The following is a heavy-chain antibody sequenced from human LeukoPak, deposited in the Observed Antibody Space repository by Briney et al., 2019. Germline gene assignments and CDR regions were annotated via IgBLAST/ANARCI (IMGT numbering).Heavy chain of an antibody. CDR2: INHSGST. D-gene: IGHD2-8*01. Sequence: PSETLSLTCAVYGGSFSGYYWSWIRQPPGKGLEWIGEINHSGSTNYNPSLKSRVTISVDTSKNQFSLKLSSVTAADTAVYYCARARAIVLMVYAILDYFDYWGQGPLITVSS. CDR1: GGSFSGYY. CDR3: ARARAIVLMVYAILDYFDY. V-gene: IGHV4-34*01. J-gene: IGHJ4*02.